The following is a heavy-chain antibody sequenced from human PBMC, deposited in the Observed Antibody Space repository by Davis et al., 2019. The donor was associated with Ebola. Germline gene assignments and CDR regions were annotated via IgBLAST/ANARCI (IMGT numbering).Heavy chain of an antibody. Sequence: SVKVSCKASGFTFTSSAVQWVRQARGQRLEWIGWIVVGSGNTNYAQKFQERVTITRDMSTSTAYMELSSLRSEDTAVYYCAADQGGLCGGDCPYYYYYMDVWGKGTTVTVSS. CDR2: IVVGSGNT. CDR1: GFTFTSSA. D-gene: IGHD2-21*01. CDR3: AADQGGLCGGDCPYYYYYMDV. V-gene: IGHV1-58*01. J-gene: IGHJ6*03.